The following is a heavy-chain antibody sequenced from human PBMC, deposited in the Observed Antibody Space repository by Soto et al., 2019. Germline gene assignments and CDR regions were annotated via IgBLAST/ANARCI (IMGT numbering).Heavy chain of an antibody. V-gene: IGHV4-39*01. CDR3: ARLSRGWLQGGYFDY. J-gene: IGHJ4*02. Sequence: SETLSLTCTVSGGSISSSSYYWGWIRQPPGKGLEWIGSIYYSGSAYYNPSLKSRVTISVDTSKNQFSLKLSSVTAADTAVYYCARLSRGWLQGGYFDYWGQGPLVTVSS. CDR1: GGSISSSSYY. CDR2: IYYSGSA. D-gene: IGHD5-12*01.